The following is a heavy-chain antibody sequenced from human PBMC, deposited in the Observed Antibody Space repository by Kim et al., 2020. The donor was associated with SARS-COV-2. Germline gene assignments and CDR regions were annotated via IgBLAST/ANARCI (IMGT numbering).Heavy chain of an antibody. Sequence: SETLSLTCTVSGGSISSYYWSWIRQPPGKGLEWIGYIYYSGSTNYNPSLKSRVTISVDTSKNQFSLKLSSVTAADTAVYYCARLWYYYDSIGYSDYYYGMDVWGQGTTVTVSS. CDR1: GGSISSYY. CDR2: IYYSGST. D-gene: IGHD3-22*01. J-gene: IGHJ6*02. V-gene: IGHV4-59*01. CDR3: ARLWYYYDSIGYSDYYYGMDV.